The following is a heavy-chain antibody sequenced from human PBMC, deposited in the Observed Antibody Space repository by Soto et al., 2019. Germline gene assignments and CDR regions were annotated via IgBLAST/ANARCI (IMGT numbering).Heavy chain of an antibody. Sequence: WPWIRPRPGKGLEWIGHISYFGDTHYSPSLTSRVTISLDPSKNQFSLELTSVKAADTAVYYCATSPPGDNDAFDVWGQGTLVSVSS. D-gene: IGHD4-17*01. CDR3: ATSPPGDNDAFDV. J-gene: IGHJ3*01. CDR2: ISYFGDT. V-gene: IGHV4-31*02.